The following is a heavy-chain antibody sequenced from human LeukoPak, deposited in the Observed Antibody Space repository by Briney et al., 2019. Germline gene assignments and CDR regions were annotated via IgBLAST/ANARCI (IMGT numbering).Heavy chain of an antibody. D-gene: IGHD4-11*01. Sequence: QPGGSLRLSCVASGFIFSRYWMSWVRQAPGKGLEWVANIKQDGSESYFVDSVNGRFTISRDNAKNSVYLQMNSLRAEDTAVYYCARGRFESNGDYDYWGQGTLVIVSS. V-gene: IGHV3-7*01. CDR1: GFIFSRYW. CDR3: ARGRFESNGDYDY. CDR2: IKQDGSES. J-gene: IGHJ4*02.